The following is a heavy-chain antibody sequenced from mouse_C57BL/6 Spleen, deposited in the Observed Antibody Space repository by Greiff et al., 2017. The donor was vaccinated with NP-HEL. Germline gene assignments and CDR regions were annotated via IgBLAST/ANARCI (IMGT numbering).Heavy chain of an antibody. D-gene: IGHD1-1*01. CDR2: IHPYSGST. CDR3: GRANYGNTTNY. Sequence: QVQLQQPGAELVKPGASVKLSCKASGYTFTSYWMRWVKQRPGQGLEWIGMIHPYSGSTNYNEKFKSKATLTVDKSSSTAYMQLRSLTSEDSAVYYCGRANYGNTTNYWGQGTTLTVSS. V-gene: IGHV1-64*01. J-gene: IGHJ2*01. CDR1: GYTFTSYW.